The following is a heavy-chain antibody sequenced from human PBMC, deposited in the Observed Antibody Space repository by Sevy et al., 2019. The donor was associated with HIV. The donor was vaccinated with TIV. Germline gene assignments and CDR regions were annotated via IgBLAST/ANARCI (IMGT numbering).Heavy chain of an antibody. Sequence: GESLKISCKGSGYSFANNWIGWVRQMPGKGLEWMGIVYPGDSDTTYSPSFQAQVTISVDKSISTAYLQWNSLKASDTAMYYCARLPVAAAGLYYFDYWGQGTLVTVSS. J-gene: IGHJ4*02. CDR3: ARLPVAAAGLYYFDY. D-gene: IGHD6-13*01. CDR1: GYSFANNW. CDR2: VYPGDSDT. V-gene: IGHV5-51*01.